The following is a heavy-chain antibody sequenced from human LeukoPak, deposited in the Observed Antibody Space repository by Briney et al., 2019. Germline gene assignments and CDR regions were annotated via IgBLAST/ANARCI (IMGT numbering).Heavy chain of an antibody. CDR3: ARDLPGYCGGDCYPNDY. V-gene: IGHV3-20*04. CDR2: INWNGGST. Sequence: GGSLRLSCAASGFTFDDYGMSWAPQAPGKGLEWVSGINWNGGSTGYADSVKGRFTISRDNAKNSLYLQMNSLRAEDTALYYCARDLPGYCGGDCYPNDYWGQGTLVTVSS. CDR1: GFTFDDYG. J-gene: IGHJ4*02. D-gene: IGHD2-21*02.